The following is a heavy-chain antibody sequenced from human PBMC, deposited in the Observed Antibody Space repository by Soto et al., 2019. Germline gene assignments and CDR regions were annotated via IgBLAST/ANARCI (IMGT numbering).Heavy chain of an antibody. V-gene: IGHV3-7*05. CDR1: EFTFNTDW. J-gene: IGHJ4*02. CDR2: IAGDGTEK. CDR3: VRGLFTGSPHFSY. D-gene: IGHD1-26*01. Sequence: GGSLRLSCEASEFTFNTDWMTWIRQAPGKGLEWVANIAGDGTEKNYVDSVKGRFTVSRDNAKRSLYLQMNSLRVEDTAVYYCVRGLFTGSPHFSYWGQGTLVSVSS.